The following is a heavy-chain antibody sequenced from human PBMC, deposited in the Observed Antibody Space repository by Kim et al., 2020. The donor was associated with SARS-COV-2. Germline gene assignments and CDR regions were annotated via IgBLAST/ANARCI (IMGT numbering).Heavy chain of an antibody. J-gene: IGHJ4*02. Sequence: ADSVKGRLTISRYNSKNTLYLQVNSLRAEDTAVYYCAKDLRDYSTRIDYWGQGTLVTVFS. CDR3: AKDLRDYSTRIDY. D-gene: IGHD4-4*01. V-gene: IGHV3-30*02.